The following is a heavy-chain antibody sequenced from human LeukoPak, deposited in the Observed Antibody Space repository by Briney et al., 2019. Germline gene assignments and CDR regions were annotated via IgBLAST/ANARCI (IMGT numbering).Heavy chain of an antibody. CDR2: INHSGST. CDR1: GGSFSGYY. CDR3: ARLYRPFAAPGPLNGWFDP. D-gene: IGHD2-2*02. Sequence: SETLSLTCAVYGGSFSGYYWSWIRQPPGKGLEWIGEINHSGSTNYNPSLKSRVTISVDTSKNQFSLRLSSVTAADTAVYYCARLYRPFAAPGPLNGWFDPWGQGTLVTVSS. V-gene: IGHV4-34*01. J-gene: IGHJ5*02.